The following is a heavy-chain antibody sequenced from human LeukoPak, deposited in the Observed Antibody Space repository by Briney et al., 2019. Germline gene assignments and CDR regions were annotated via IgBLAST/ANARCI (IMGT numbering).Heavy chain of an antibody. D-gene: IGHD5-18*01. Sequence: ASVKVSCKASGFTFTSSAMQWVRQARGQRLEWIGWIVVGSGNTNYAEKFQERVTITRDMSTSTAYMELSSLRSEDTAVYYCARGSAMAVYYFGYWGQGTLVTVSS. CDR2: IVVGSGNT. V-gene: IGHV1-58*02. CDR1: GFTFTSSA. J-gene: IGHJ4*02. CDR3: ARGSAMAVYYFGY.